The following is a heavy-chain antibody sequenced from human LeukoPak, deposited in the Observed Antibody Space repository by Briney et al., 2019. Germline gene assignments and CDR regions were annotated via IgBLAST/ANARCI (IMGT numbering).Heavy chain of an antibody. CDR2: ISSSGSTI. D-gene: IGHD2-2*02. V-gene: IGHV3-11*01. J-gene: IGHJ5*02. Sequence: GGSLRLSCAASGFTFSDYYMSWLRQAPGKGLEWVSYISSSGSTIYYADSVKGRFTISRDNAKNSLYLQMNSLRAEDTAVYYCARGGYCSSTSCYRTNWFDPWGQGTLVTVSS. CDR3: ARGGYCSSTSCYRTNWFDP. CDR1: GFTFSDYY.